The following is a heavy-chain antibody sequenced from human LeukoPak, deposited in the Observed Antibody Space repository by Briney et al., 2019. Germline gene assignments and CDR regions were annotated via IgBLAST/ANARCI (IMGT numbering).Heavy chain of an antibody. J-gene: IGHJ3*02. Sequence: GGSLRLSCAASGFTYSSYDLSWVRQAPGKGLEWVAFIRYDGSNKYYADSVKGRFTISRDNSKNTLYLQMNSLRAEDTAVYYCAKGPHIAVAYSDAFDIWGQGTMVTVSS. CDR3: AKGPHIAVAYSDAFDI. CDR1: GFTYSSYD. CDR2: IRYDGSNK. D-gene: IGHD6-19*01. V-gene: IGHV3-30*02.